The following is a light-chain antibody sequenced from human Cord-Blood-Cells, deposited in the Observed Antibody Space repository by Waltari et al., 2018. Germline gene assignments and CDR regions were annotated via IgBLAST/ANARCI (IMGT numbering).Light chain of an antibody. Sequence: DVVMTQSPLSLPVTLGQPASISCRSSQSLVHSDGNTYLNWVQQRPGQSPRRPIYKVSNRDSWVPNKFRGSGSGNGFTPKNSRAEAEDVGVYYCMQDTHCPYTFGQGTKLEIK. CDR3: MQDTHCPYT. CDR1: QSLVHSDGNTY. J-gene: IGKJ2*01. V-gene: IGKV2-30*02. CDR2: KVS.